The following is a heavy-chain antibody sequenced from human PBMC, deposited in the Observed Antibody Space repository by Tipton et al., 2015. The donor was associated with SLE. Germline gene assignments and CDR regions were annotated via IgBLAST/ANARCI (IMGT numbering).Heavy chain of an antibody. CDR3: ARDESGFKDFFDY. CDR1: GYTLTNYG. Sequence: KPGASVKVSCKASGYTLTNYGFNWVRQAPGQGLEWMGWIGADNGNTNYALKFQGRVAMTRDKTTSTAYMELRSLRSDDTAIYYCARDESGFKDFFDYWGQGTLVTVSS. D-gene: IGHD5-12*01. CDR2: IGADNGNT. V-gene: IGHV1-18*01. J-gene: IGHJ4*02.